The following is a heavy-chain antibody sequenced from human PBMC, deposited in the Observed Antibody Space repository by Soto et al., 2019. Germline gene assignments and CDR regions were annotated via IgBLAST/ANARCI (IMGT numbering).Heavy chain of an antibody. CDR2: IYYSGST. D-gene: IGHD3-10*01. Sequence: SETLSLTCAVSGGSISRGGDSWSWIRQPPGKGREWIGYIYYSGSTYYNPSLKSRVTISVDTSKNQFSLKLSSVTAADPAVYYCARAIGDGSGSYYLDWFDPWGQGTLVTVSS. CDR1: GGSISRGGDS. CDR3: ARAIGDGSGSYYLDWFDP. J-gene: IGHJ5*02. V-gene: IGHV4-30-2*05.